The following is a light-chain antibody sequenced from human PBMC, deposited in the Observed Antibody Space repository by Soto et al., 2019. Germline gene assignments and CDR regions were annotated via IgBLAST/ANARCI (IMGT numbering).Light chain of an antibody. Sequence: DIQMTQSPSTLSGSVGDRVTITCRASQTISSWLAWYQQKPGKAPKLLIYKASTLKSGVPSRFSGGGSGTEFTRTIGSLQPGDFATYYCQHYYCYSGAVGQGTKVELE. J-gene: IGKJ1*01. CDR1: QTISSW. CDR2: KAS. CDR3: QHYYCYSGA. V-gene: IGKV1-5*03.